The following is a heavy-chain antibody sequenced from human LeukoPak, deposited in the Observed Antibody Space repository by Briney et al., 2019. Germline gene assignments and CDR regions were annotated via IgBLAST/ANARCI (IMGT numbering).Heavy chain of an antibody. Sequence: GGSLRLSCAASGFTFNNYGIHWVRQAPGKGLGWGAVLSYGGTNKYYADSVKGRFTISRDNSKNTMFLQMNSLRAEDTAVYHCARDRSGYANDAFDFWGQGTMVTVSS. CDR2: LSYGGTNK. V-gene: IGHV3-30*03. J-gene: IGHJ3*01. CDR1: GFTFNNYG. CDR3: ARDRSGYANDAFDF. D-gene: IGHD3-3*01.